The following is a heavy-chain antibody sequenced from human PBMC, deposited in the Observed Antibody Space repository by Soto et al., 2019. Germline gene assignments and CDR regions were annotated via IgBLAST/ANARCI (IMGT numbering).Heavy chain of an antibody. CDR1: GGTFSSYA. CDR2: IIPIFGTA. CDR3: ASSGYSSSWYLDY. Sequence: VSCKASGGTFSSYAISLVRQAPGQGLEWMGGIIPIFGTANYAQKFQGRVTITADESTSTAYMELSSLRSEDTAVYYCASSGYSSSWYLDYWGQGTLVTVSS. J-gene: IGHJ4*02. V-gene: IGHV1-69*01. D-gene: IGHD6-13*01.